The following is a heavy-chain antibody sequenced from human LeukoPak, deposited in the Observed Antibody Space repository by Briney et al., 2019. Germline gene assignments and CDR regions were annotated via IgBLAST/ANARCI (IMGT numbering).Heavy chain of an antibody. CDR1: GFTFSDHA. D-gene: IGHD5-12*01. V-gene: IGHV3-23*01. Sequence: GGSLRLSCVASGFTFSDHAVSWLRQAPGRGLEWVSAISGGSTSTYYADSVKGRFTISRDNSKNTLYLQMHSLRAEDTAVYYCARERSGYDLDHFDYWGQGTVVSVSS. CDR3: ARERSGYDLDHFDY. CDR2: ISGGSTST. J-gene: IGHJ4*02.